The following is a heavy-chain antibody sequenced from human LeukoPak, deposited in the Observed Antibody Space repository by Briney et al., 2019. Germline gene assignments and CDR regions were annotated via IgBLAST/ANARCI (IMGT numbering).Heavy chain of an antibody. D-gene: IGHD6-19*01. CDR1: GFTFSSYG. CDR3: AKFIAVAGTVDY. Sequence: GGSLRLSCAASGFTFSSYGMHWVRQAPGKGLEWVAFIRYDGSNKYYADSVKGRFTISRDNSKNTMYLQMNSLRAEDTAVYYCAKFIAVAGTVDYWGQGTLVTVSS. CDR2: IRYDGSNK. J-gene: IGHJ4*02. V-gene: IGHV3-30*02.